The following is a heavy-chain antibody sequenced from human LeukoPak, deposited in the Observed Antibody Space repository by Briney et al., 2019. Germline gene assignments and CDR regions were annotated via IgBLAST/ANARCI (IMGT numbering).Heavy chain of an antibody. CDR3: AIGANTHFDY. V-gene: IGHV3-13*04. J-gene: IGHJ4*02. Sequence: GSLRLSCAASGYTFSNYDMHWIRQATGKGLEWVSAIGTAGDTYYPGSVRGRFTMSRENAKNSLYLQMNSLTAGDTAVYYCAIGANTHFDYWGQGILVTVSS. D-gene: IGHD1-26*01. CDR1: GYTFSNYD. CDR2: IGTAGDT.